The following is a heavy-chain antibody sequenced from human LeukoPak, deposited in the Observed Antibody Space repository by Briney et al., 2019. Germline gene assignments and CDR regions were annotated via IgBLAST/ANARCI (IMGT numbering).Heavy chain of an antibody. V-gene: IGHV3-23*01. Sequence: GGSLRLSCAASGFTFISYAMSWVRQAPGKGLEWVSAISGSGDSTYYSDSVKDRFTISRDNSKNTLYVQMNSLRAEETAVYYCSKPVVGDSYVSSGYWGYGGQGPLVTVSS. D-gene: IGHD3-22*01. CDR1: GFTFISYA. J-gene: IGHJ4*02. CDR3: SKPVVGDSYVSSGYWGY. CDR2: ISGSGDST.